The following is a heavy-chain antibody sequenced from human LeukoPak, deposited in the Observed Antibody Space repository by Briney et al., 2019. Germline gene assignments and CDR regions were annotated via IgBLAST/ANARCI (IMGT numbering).Heavy chain of an antibody. J-gene: IGHJ4*02. Sequence: TGGSLRLSCAASGFTFSSYAMSWVRQAPGKGLEWVSAISGSGGRTYYADSVKGRFTISRDNSKNTLYLQMNSLRAEDTAVYYCAKGRSRDTAMVPYYFDYWGQGTLVTVSS. CDR3: AKGRSRDTAMVPYYFDY. D-gene: IGHD5-18*01. CDR1: GFTFSSYA. CDR2: ISGSGGRT. V-gene: IGHV3-23*01.